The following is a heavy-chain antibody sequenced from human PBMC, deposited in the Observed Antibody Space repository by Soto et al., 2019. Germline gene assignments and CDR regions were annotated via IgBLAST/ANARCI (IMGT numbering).Heavy chain of an antibody. Sequence: QVPLVQSGAEVKKPGSSVKVSCKASGGTFSSYTISWVRQAPGQGLEWMGRIIPILGIANYAQKFQGRVTITADKSTSTAYMELSSLRSEDTAVYYCAGGHRGYDRYGMDVWGQGNTVTGSS. CDR2: IIPILGIA. D-gene: IGHD5-12*01. V-gene: IGHV1-69*02. J-gene: IGHJ6*02. CDR3: AGGHRGYDRYGMDV. CDR1: GGTFSSYT.